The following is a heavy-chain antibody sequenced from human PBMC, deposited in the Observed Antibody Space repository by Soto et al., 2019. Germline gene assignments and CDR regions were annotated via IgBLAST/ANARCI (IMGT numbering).Heavy chain of an antibody. V-gene: IGHV5-51*01. Sequence: GESLKISCKGSGYSFTSYWIGWVRQMPGKGLEWMGIIYPGDSDTRYSPSFQGQVTISADKSISTAYLQWSSLKASDTAMYYCARHGGDCTNGVCYTPLGYCLDYWGQGTLVTVS. D-gene: IGHD2-8*01. CDR3: ARHGGDCTNGVCYTPLGYCLDY. CDR1: GYSFTSYW. CDR2: IYPGDSDT. J-gene: IGHJ4*02.